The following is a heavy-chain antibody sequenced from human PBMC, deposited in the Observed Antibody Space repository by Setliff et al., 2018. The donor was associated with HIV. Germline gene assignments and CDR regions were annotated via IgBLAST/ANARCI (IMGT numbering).Heavy chain of an antibody. V-gene: IGHV1-2*04. CDR1: GYTFTGYY. CDR3: ARLRPTAFFDY. Sequence: GASVKVSCKTSGYTFTGYYMHWVRQAPGQGLEWMGWINPNSGGTNYAQKFQGWVTMTRDTSISTAYMELSRLRSDDTAVYYCARLRPTAFFDYWGQGTLVTVSS. D-gene: IGHD3-3*01. J-gene: IGHJ4*02. CDR2: INPNSGGT.